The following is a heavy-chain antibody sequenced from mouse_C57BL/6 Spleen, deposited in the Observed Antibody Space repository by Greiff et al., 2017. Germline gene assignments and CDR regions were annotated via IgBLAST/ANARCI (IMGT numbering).Heavy chain of an antibody. CDR1: GYTFTSYW. J-gene: IGHJ2*01. CDR3: ARGDSSYFDY. Sequence: VQLQQPGAELVKPGASVKMSCKASGYTFTSYWITWVKQRPGQGLEWIGDIYPGSGSTNYNEKFKSKATLTVDTSSSTAYKPLSSLTSEDSAVYYYARGDSSYFDYWGQGTTLTVSS. CDR2: IYPGSGST. V-gene: IGHV1-55*01.